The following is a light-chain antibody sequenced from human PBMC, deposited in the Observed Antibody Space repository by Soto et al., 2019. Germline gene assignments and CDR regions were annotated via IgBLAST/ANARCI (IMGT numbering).Light chain of an antibody. V-gene: IGKV1-39*01. CDR1: QSISSY. J-gene: IGKJ1*01. CDR2: AAS. CDR3: QQYSAYRT. Sequence: DIQMTQSPSSLSASVGDRVSITCRASQSISSYLNWYQQKPGKAPKLLIYAASSLQSGVPSRFSGSGSGTDFTLTISSLQPDDFATYYCQQYSAYRTFGQGTKVDIK.